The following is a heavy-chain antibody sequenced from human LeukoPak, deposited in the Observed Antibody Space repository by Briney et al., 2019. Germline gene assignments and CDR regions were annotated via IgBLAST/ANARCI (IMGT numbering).Heavy chain of an antibody. CDR2: INPNSGGT. Sequence: VASVKVSCKASGYTFTGYYMHWVRQAPGQGLEWMGWINPNSGGTNYAQNFQGRVTMTRDTSISTAYLELSSLRSDDTAVYYCARGSPVAGFFHDYWGQGTLVTVSS. V-gene: IGHV1-2*02. CDR1: GYTFTGYY. CDR3: ARGSPVAGFFHDY. J-gene: IGHJ4*02. D-gene: IGHD6-19*01.